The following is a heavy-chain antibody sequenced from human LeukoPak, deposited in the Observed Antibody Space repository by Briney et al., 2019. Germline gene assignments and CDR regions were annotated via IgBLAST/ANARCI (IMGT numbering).Heavy chain of an antibody. D-gene: IGHD2-2*01. Sequence: GGSLRLSCAASGFTFSSYSMNWVRQAPGKGLEWVSYISSSSSTIYYADSVKGRFTISRDNAKNSLYLQMNSLRAEDTAVYYCAGLGCSSTTCFDYWGQGTRVTVSS. CDR1: GFTFSSYS. V-gene: IGHV3-48*01. J-gene: IGHJ4*02. CDR3: AGLGCSSTTCFDY. CDR2: ISSSSSTI.